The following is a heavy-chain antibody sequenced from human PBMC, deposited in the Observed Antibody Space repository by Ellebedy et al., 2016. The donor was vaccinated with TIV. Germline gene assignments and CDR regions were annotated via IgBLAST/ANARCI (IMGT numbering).Heavy chain of an antibody. CDR1: GFTVSSNY. D-gene: IGHD6-6*01. J-gene: IGHJ3*02. CDR3: ARDRWAEYTFDI. V-gene: IGHV3-74*01. CDR2: INSDGSGT. Sequence: GESLKISCAASGFTVSSNYMSWVRQAPGKGLVWVSRINSDGSGTSYADSVKGRFRISRDNAENTVSLQMNSLRAEDTAIYYCARDRWAEYTFDIWGQGTMVTVSS.